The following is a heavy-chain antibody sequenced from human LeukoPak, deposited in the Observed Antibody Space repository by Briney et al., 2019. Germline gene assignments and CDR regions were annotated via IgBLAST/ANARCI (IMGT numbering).Heavy chain of an antibody. Sequence: SETLSLTCTVPGGSISSSSYYWGWIRQPPGKGLEWIGSIYYSGSTYYNPSLKSRVTISVDTSKNQFSLKLSSVTAADTAVYYCARISHYYDSSGYYSGDYWGQGTLVTVSS. CDR1: GGSISSSSYY. CDR2: IYYSGST. V-gene: IGHV4-39*01. J-gene: IGHJ4*02. D-gene: IGHD3-22*01. CDR3: ARISHYYDSSGYYSGDY.